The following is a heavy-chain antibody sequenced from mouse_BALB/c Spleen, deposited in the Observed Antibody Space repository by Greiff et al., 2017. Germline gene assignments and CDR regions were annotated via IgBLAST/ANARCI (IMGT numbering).Heavy chain of an antibody. CDR1: GYTFTDYA. CDR3: AMWGNYGRDYSMDY. Sequence: VKLMESGPELVRPGVSVKISCTGSGYTFTDYAMYWVKQSHEKSLEWIGVISTYYGNTNYNQKFKGKATMTVDKSSSTAYMELARLTSEDSAIYYWAMWGNYGRDYSMDYWGQGTSVTVSS. CDR2: ISTYYGNT. V-gene: IGHV1-67*01. J-gene: IGHJ4*01. D-gene: IGHD1-1*01.